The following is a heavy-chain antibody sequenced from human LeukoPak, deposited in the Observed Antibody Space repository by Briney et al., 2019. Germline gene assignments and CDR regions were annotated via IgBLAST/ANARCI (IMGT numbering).Heavy chain of an antibody. J-gene: IGHJ4*02. CDR1: GFTFSSYG. CDR3: ARDLIRFGAGGGFDY. D-gene: IGHD3-10*01. Sequence: LTGGSLGLSCAASGFTFSSYGMHWVRQAPGKGLEWVAVIWYDGSNKYYADSVRGRFTISRDNSKNTLYLQMNSLRAEDTAVYYCARDLIRFGAGGGFDYWGQGTLVTVSS. V-gene: IGHV3-33*01. CDR2: IWYDGSNK.